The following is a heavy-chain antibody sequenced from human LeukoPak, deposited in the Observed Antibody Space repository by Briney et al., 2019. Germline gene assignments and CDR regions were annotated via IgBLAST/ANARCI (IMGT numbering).Heavy chain of an antibody. CDR3: ARDRHGRGEYYYESSGPRFDY. D-gene: IGHD3-22*01. CDR1: GYTFTRYY. V-gene: IGHV1-46*01. J-gene: IGHJ4*02. CDR2: INPSGGSK. Sequence: ASVKVSCKASGYTFTRYYMHWVRQAPGQGLEWMGIINPSGGSKSYEQQFQGRVTMTRDASTSTVYMELSSLRSEDTAVYYCARDRHGRGEYYYESSGPRFDYGGQGTRVTVSS.